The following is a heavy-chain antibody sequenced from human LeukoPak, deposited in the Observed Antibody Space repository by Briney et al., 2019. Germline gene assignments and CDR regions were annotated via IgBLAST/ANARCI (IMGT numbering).Heavy chain of an antibody. J-gene: IGHJ4*02. D-gene: IGHD3-22*01. CDR2: IYHSGST. CDR1: GYSISSGYY. V-gene: IGHV4-38-2*01. CDR3: ARRPDSSGYQYYFDY. Sequence: PSETLSLTWAVSGYSISSGYYWGWIRQPPGKGLEWIGSIYHSGSTYYNPSLKSRVTISVDTSKNQFSLKLSPVTAADTAVYYCARRPDSSGYQYYFDYWGQGTLVTVSS.